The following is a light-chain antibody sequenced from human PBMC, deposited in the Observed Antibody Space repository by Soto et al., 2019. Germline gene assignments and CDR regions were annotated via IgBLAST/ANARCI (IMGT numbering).Light chain of an antibody. CDR2: EVK. CDR3: SSFTRSSTQV. V-gene: IGLV2-14*01. J-gene: IGLJ3*02. CDR1: SSDVGGYNY. Sequence: QSVLTQPASVSGSLGQSVTISCTGTSSDVGGYNYVSWYQQHPGKVPKLMIYEVKNRPSGVSTRFSGSKSANTASLTISGLQADDEADYYCSSFTRSSTQVFGGGTKVTVL.